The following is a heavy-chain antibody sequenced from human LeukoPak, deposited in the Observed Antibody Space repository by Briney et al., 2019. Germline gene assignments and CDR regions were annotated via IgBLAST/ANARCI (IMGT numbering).Heavy chain of an antibody. CDR2: IYTSGST. Sequence: SETLSLTCTVSGGSISSYYWSWIRQPAGKGLEWIGRIYTSGSTNYNPSLKSRVTMSVDTSKNQFSLKLSSVTAADTAVYYCARSVPAATYYYYYGMDVWGQGTTVTVSS. J-gene: IGHJ6*02. V-gene: IGHV4-4*07. D-gene: IGHD2-2*01. CDR3: ARSVPAATYYYYYGMDV. CDR1: GGSISSYY.